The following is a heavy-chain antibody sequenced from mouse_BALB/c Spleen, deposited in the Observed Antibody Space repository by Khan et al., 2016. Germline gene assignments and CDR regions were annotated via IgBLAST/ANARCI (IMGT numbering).Heavy chain of an antibody. CDR3: SRSPYDYDVGFAY. D-gene: IGHD2-4*01. CDR1: GFNIKDTY. CDR2: IDPANGNT. J-gene: IGHJ3*01. Sequence: VRLQQSGAELVKPGASVKLSCTASGFNIKDTYMHWVKQRPEQGLEWIGRIDPANGNTKYDPKFQGKATITADTSSNTAYLPLRSLTSDDTAFYYCSRSPYDYDVGFAYWGQGTLVTVSA. V-gene: IGHV14-3*02.